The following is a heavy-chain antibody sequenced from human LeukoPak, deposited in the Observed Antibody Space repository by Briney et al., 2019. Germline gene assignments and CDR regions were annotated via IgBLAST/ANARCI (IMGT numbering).Heavy chain of an antibody. CDR2: INHSGST. D-gene: IGHD3-9*01. CDR1: GGSFSGYY. V-gene: IGHV4-34*01. Sequence: PSETLSLTCAVYGGSFSGYYWSWIRQPPGKGLAWIGEINHSGSTNYNPSLKSRVTISVDTSKNQFSLKLSSVTAADTAVYYCAAPGMTGYSTPPFDYWGQGTLVTVSS. J-gene: IGHJ4*02. CDR3: AAPGMTGYSTPPFDY.